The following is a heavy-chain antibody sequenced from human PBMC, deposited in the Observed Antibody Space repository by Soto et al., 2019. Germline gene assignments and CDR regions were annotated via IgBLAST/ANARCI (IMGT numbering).Heavy chain of an antibody. Sequence: PSETLSLTCTVSGGSISSYYWSWIRQPPGKGLEWIGYIYYSGSTNYNPSLKSRVTISVDTSKNQLSLKLSSVTAADTAVYYCARDSAARYCYGSGNYYYYGMDVWGQGTTVTVSS. V-gene: IGHV4-59*01. CDR2: IYYSGST. CDR1: GGSISSYY. D-gene: IGHD3-10*01. J-gene: IGHJ6*02. CDR3: ARDSAARYCYGSGNYYYYGMDV.